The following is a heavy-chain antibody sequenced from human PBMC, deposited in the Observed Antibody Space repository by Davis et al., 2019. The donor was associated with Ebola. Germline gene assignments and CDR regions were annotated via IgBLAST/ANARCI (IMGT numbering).Heavy chain of an antibody. V-gene: IGHV4-34*01. J-gene: IGHJ6*02. CDR2: INHSGST. CDR3: AREAEDYYGVDV. Sequence: SCAVYGGSFSGYYWSWIRQPPGKGLEWIGEINHSGSTNYNPSLKSRVTISVDKSKNQFSLKLTSVTAADTAVYYCAREAEDYYGVDVWGQGTTVTVSS. CDR1: GGSFSGYY.